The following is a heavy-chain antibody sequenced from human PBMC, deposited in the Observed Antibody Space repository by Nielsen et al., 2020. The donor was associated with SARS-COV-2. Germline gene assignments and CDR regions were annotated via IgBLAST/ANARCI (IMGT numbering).Heavy chain of an antibody. CDR3: ARAVVPRYYLDY. CDR2: INWNGGRT. Sequence: GGSLRLSCEASGFSFDDHGMSWVRQAPGKGLEWVSGINWNGGRTGYADSVKGRFTISRDNAKNSLYLQMNGLRAEDTAVYYCARAVVPRYYLDYWGQGTLVSVSS. D-gene: IGHD2-21*01. CDR1: GFSFDDHG. J-gene: IGHJ4*02. V-gene: IGHV3-20*04.